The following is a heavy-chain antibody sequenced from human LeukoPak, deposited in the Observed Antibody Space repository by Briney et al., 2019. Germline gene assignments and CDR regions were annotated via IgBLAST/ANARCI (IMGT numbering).Heavy chain of an antibody. CDR3: AKAGGSGWDHFDF. CDR2: ISWNSGTI. Sequence: PGGSLRLSCAASGFTFDAYAMHWVRQAPGKGLEWVSGISWNSGTIDYADSVKGRFTISRDNAKNSLYLQMNSLRPEDTALYYCAKAGGSGWDHFDFWGQGTLVTVSS. D-gene: IGHD6-19*01. V-gene: IGHV3-9*01. CDR1: GFTFDAYA. J-gene: IGHJ4*02.